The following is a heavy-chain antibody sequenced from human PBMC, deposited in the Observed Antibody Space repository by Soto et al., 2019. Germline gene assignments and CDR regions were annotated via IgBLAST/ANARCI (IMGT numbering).Heavy chain of an antibody. Sequence: XESLLLSCAASGFTFSSYGMHWVRQAPGKGLEWVAVIWYDGSNKYYADSVKGRFTISRDNSKNTLYLQMNSLRAEDTAVYYCARDQVDFWSGYYSHYGMDVWGQGTTVTAP. V-gene: IGHV3-33*01. CDR1: GFTFSSYG. J-gene: IGHJ6*02. D-gene: IGHD3-3*01. CDR2: IWYDGSNK. CDR3: ARDQVDFWSGYYSHYGMDV.